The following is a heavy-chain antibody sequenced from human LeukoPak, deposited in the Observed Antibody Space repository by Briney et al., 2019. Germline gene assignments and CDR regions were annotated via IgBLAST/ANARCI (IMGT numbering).Heavy chain of an antibody. J-gene: IGHJ4*02. D-gene: IGHD3-16*01. CDR2: IHFSGCT. CDR1: GGSISSYY. V-gene: IGHV4-59*01. Sequence: SETLSLTCSVSGGSISSYYWSWIRQSPGKGLDWIGYIHFSGCTDYNPSLKSRVTISVDTSKHQFSLKLSPVTAADTAVYYCARAFWGSGIDYWGQGTLVTVSS. CDR3: ARAFWGSGIDY.